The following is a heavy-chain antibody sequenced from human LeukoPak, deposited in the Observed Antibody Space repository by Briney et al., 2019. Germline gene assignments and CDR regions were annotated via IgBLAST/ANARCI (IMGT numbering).Heavy chain of an antibody. CDR3: VQDWVATIVAPRHFDY. D-gene: IGHD5-24*01. CDR1: GFTFSNHA. V-gene: IGHV3-64D*06. Sequence: PGGSLRLSCSGSGFTFSNHAMHWVRQAPGKRLEYVSGISANGGSTYYADSVKGKFTISRDNSKNTLYLQMSSLRPEDTAVYSCVQDWVATIVAPRHFDYWGQETLVTVSS. CDR2: ISANGGST. J-gene: IGHJ4*02.